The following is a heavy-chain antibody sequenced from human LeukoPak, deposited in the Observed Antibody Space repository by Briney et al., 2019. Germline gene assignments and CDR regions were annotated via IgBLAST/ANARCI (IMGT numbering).Heavy chain of an antibody. V-gene: IGHV3-21*01. D-gene: IGHD6-19*01. Sequence: PGGSLRLSCAASGFTFSSYSMNWVRQAPGKGLEWVSSISSSSSYIYYADSVEGRFTISRDNAKNSLYLQMNSMRAEDTAVYYCARDPWAYRAVAGKIDYWGQGTLVTVSS. CDR2: ISSSSSYI. J-gene: IGHJ4*02. CDR1: GFTFSSYS. CDR3: ARDPWAYRAVAGKIDY.